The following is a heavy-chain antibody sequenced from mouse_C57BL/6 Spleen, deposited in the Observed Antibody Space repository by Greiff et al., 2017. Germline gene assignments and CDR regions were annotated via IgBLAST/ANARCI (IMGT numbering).Heavy chain of an antibody. CDR3: ARRKLGDYDAYAMDY. V-gene: IGHV1-55*01. CDR1: GYTFTSYW. CDR2: IYPGSGST. J-gene: IGHJ4*01. D-gene: IGHD2-4*01. Sequence: VQLQQPGAELVKPGASVKMSCKASGYTFTSYWITWVKQRPGQGLEWIGDIYPGSGSTNYNEKFKSKATLTVDTSSSTAYMQLSSLTSEDSAVYYCARRKLGDYDAYAMDYWGQGTSVTVSS.